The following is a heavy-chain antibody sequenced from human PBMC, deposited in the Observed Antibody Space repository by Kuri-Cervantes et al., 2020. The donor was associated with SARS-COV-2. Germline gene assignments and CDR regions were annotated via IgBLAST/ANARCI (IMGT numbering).Heavy chain of an antibody. V-gene: IGHV3-11*04. CDR3: ASSSWYAPFDY. Sequence: GESLKISCAASGFTFSDYYMSWIRQAPGKGLEWVSYISSSGSTIYYADSVKGRFTISRDNAKNSLYLQMNSLRAEDTAVYYCASSSWYAPFDYWGQGTLVTVSS. J-gene: IGHJ4*02. D-gene: IGHD6-13*01. CDR1: GFTFSDYY. CDR2: ISSSGSTI.